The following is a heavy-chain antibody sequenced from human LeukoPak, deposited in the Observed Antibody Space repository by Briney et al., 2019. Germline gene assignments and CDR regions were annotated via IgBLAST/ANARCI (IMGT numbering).Heavy chain of an antibody. CDR2: IYYSGST. Sequence: SETLSLTCAVYGGSFSGYYWSWIRQPPGKGLEWIGYIYYSGSTYYNPSLKSRVTISVDTSKNQFSLKLNSVTAADTAVYYCARDSPVGATRFFDYWGQGTLVTVSS. CDR3: ARDSPVGATRFFDY. V-gene: IGHV4-30-4*08. D-gene: IGHD1-26*01. J-gene: IGHJ4*02. CDR1: GGSFSGYY.